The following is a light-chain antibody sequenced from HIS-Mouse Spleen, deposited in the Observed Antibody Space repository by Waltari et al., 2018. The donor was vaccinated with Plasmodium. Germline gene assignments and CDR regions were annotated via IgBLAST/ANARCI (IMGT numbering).Light chain of an antibody. V-gene: IGKV3-11*01. CDR1: QSVSSY. Sequence: EIVLTQSPATLSLSPGERATLSCRASQSVSSYLAWYQQKPGQAPRLLLYDASNSATGIPARFSCSGSGTEFTLTISSLEPEDFAVYFCQQRSNCPITFGQGTRLEIK. CDR2: DAS. CDR3: QQRSNCPIT. J-gene: IGKJ5*01.